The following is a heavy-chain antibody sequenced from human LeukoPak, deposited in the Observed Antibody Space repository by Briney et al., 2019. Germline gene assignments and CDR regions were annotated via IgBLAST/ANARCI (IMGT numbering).Heavy chain of an antibody. J-gene: IGHJ4*02. CDR1: GFTVSSSY. V-gene: IGHV3-53*01. Sequence: GGSLRLSCAASGFTVSSSYMSWVRQAPGKGLEWVSVIHSGGKAYYADSVKGRFSISRDNSKNTLYLQMNSLRAQDTAVYYCTRDLNSGGSCWGQGALVTVSS. CDR3: TRDLNSGGSC. CDR2: IHSGGKA. D-gene: IGHD2-15*01.